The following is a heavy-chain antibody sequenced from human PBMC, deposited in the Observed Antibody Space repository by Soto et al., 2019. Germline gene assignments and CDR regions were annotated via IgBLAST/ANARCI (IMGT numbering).Heavy chain of an antibody. Sequence: QVQLVQSGAEVKKPGASVKVSCKASGYTFTSYAMHWVRQAPGQRLEWMGWINAGNGNTKYSQKFQGRVTITRDTCASTAYMELSSLRSEDTAVYYCARVEGFGDDAFDIWGQGTMVTVSS. D-gene: IGHD3-10*01. CDR2: INAGNGNT. V-gene: IGHV1-3*01. CDR1: GYTFTSYA. J-gene: IGHJ3*02. CDR3: ARVEGFGDDAFDI.